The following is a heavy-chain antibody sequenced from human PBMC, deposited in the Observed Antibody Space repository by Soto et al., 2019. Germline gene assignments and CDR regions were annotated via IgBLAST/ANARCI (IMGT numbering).Heavy chain of an antibody. D-gene: IGHD2-15*01. CDR2: ARNKVSGYTT. V-gene: IGHV3-72*01. Sequence: GGSLRLSCAASGFTFSDHYMDWVRQAPGKGLEWVGRARNKVSGYTTAYAASVEGRFAISRDDSKNSLYLQMNSLRAEDTAVYYCARDAICSGGSCYQWDFDYWGQGTLVTVSS. J-gene: IGHJ4*02. CDR3: ARDAICSGGSCYQWDFDY. CDR1: GFTFSDHY.